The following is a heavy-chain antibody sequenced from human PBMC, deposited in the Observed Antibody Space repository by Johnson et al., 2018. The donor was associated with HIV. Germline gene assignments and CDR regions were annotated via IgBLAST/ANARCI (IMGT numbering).Heavy chain of an antibody. CDR2: ISYDGSNK. Sequence: QVQLVESGGGLVQPGGSLRLSCAASGFTVSSYYMSWVRQAPGKGLEWVAVISYDGSNKYYADSVKGRFTISRDNSKNTLYLQMNSLRAEDTAVDYCARDFGDYYDSSGISGAFDIWGQGTMVTVSS. D-gene: IGHD3-22*01. V-gene: IGHV3-30*03. J-gene: IGHJ3*02. CDR1: GFTVSSYY. CDR3: ARDFGDYYDSSGISGAFDI.